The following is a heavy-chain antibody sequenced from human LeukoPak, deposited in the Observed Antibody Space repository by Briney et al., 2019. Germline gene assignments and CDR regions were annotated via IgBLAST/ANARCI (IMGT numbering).Heavy chain of an antibody. CDR1: GGSISSGGYS. V-gene: IGHV4-30-2*01. Sequence: SQTLSLTCAVSGGSISSGGYSWSWIRQPPGKGLEWIGYIYHSGTTYYNPSLKSRVTISVDRSKNQFSLKLNSVTAADTAVYYCARVREYYYGSGILYYFDYWGQGTLVTVSS. D-gene: IGHD3-10*01. J-gene: IGHJ4*02. CDR2: IYHSGTT. CDR3: ARVREYYYGSGILYYFDY.